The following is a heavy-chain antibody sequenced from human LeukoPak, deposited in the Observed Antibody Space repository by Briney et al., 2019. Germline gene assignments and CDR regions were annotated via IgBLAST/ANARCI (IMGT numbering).Heavy chain of an antibody. CDR3: ARDSGFSGTQRGEY. CDR2: ISYDGSNK. J-gene: IGHJ4*01. D-gene: IGHD3/OR15-3a*01. V-gene: IGHV3-30*03. Sequence: GGSLRLSCAASGFTVSSNYMNWVRQAPGKGLEWVAVISYDGSNKYYTDSVKGRFTISRDNSKNTLYLQMNSLRSEDTAVYFCARDSGFSGTQRGEYWGHGTLVTVSS. CDR1: GFTVSSNY.